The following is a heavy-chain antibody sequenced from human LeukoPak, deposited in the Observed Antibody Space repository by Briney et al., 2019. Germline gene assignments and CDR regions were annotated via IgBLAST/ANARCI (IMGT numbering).Heavy chain of an antibody. J-gene: IGHJ4*02. CDR1: GFTFSSYE. Sequence: GGSLRLSCAASGFTFSSYEMNWVRQAPGKGLEWVSYISSSGSTIYYADSVKGRFTISRDNAKNSLYLQMNSLRAEDTAVYYCARREWELLGGTIDYWGQGTLVTVSS. CDR3: ARREWELLGGTIDY. V-gene: IGHV3-48*03. CDR2: ISSSGSTI. D-gene: IGHD1-26*01.